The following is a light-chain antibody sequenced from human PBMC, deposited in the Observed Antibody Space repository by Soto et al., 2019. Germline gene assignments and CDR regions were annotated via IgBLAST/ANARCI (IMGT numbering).Light chain of an antibody. Sequence: QSVLTQPPSVSAAPAQKVTISCSGSSSNIGNNYVSWYQHLPGTAPKLLIYDNNKRPSGIPDRFSGTKSGTSATLGITGLQTGDEAHYYCATWDSSLIAGVFGGGTQLTVL. J-gene: IGLJ2*01. CDR3: ATWDSSLIAGV. V-gene: IGLV1-51*01. CDR1: SSNIGNNY. CDR2: DNN.